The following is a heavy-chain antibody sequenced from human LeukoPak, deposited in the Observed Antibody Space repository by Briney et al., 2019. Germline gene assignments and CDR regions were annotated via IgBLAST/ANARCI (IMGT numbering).Heavy chain of an antibody. Sequence: PSGTLSLTCTVSGGSISSSSYYWGWIRQPPGKGLEWIGSIYYSGSTYYNPSLKSRVTISVDTSKNQFSLKLSSVTAADTAVYYCARDGNDSSGYYYNRWFDPWGQGTPVTVSS. V-gene: IGHV4-39*07. D-gene: IGHD3-22*01. CDR3: ARDGNDSSGYYYNRWFDP. CDR1: GGSISSSSYY. J-gene: IGHJ5*02. CDR2: IYYSGST.